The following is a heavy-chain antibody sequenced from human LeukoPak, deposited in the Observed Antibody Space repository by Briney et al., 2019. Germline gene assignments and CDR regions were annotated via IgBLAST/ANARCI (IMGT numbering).Heavy chain of an antibody. J-gene: IGHJ4*02. V-gene: IGHV3-21*01. CDR1: GFTFSSYS. CDR3: ARDLSKYYGSGSPFDY. CDR2: ISSSSSYI. D-gene: IGHD3-10*01. Sequence: GGSLRLSCAASGFTFSSYSMNWVRQAPGKGLELVSSISSSSSYIYYADSVKGRFTISRDNAKNSLYLQMNSLRAEDTAVYYCARDLSKYYGSGSPFDYWGQGTLVTVSS.